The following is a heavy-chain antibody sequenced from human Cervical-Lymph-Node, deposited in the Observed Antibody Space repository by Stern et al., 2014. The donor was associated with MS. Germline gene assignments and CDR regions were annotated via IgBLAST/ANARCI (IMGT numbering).Heavy chain of an antibody. V-gene: IGHV1-3*04. Sequence: VQLVQSGAEVQKPGASVKVSCKASGYSFTNYAMHWVRQAPGQRLEWMAWTHTGNGNTKYSQKFQGRVIITRDTSASTVYMELSRLRSEDTAVYFCARELVGSTLFDYWGQGTLVTVSS. CDR2: THTGNGNT. CDR3: ARELVGSTLFDY. J-gene: IGHJ4*02. CDR1: GYSFTNYA. D-gene: IGHD2-8*02.